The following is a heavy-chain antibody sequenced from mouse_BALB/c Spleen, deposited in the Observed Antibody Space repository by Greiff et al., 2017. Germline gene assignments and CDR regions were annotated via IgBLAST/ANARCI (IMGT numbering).Heavy chain of an antibody. Sequence: LVKTGASVKISCKASGYSFTGYYMHWVKQSHGKSLEWIGYISCYNGATSYNQKFKGKATFTVDTSSSTAYMQFNSLTSEDSAVYYCAANYYGSSYVAYWGQGTLVTVSA. D-gene: IGHD1-1*01. J-gene: IGHJ3*01. CDR2: ISCYNGAT. CDR3: AANYYGSSYVAY. V-gene: IGHV1S34*01. CDR1: GYSFTGYY.